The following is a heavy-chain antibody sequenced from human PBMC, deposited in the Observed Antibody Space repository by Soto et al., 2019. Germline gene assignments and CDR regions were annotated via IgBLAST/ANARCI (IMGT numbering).Heavy chain of an antibody. CDR2: ISGSGDST. CDR3: AKDGVNWGWGGHGMAV. Sequence: EVQLLESGGGLVQPGGSLRLSCAASGFTFSTYAMTWVRQAPGRGLEWVSSISGSGDSTYYADSVKGRFTISRDNSKNTLYLQMSRLRAEDTAVYYCAKDGVNWGWGGHGMAVWGKGTTVTVSS. V-gene: IGHV3-23*01. J-gene: IGHJ6*04. CDR1: GFTFSTYA. D-gene: IGHD7-27*01.